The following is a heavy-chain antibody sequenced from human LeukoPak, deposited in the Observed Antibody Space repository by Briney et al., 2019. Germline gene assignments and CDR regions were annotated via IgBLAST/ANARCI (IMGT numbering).Heavy chain of an antibody. D-gene: IGHD6-13*01. V-gene: IGHV2-5*01. J-gene: IGHJ4*02. Sequence: TLSLTCTVSGGSINNYYWSWIRQPPGKALEWLALIYWNDDKRYSPSLKSRLTITKDTSKNQVVLTMTNMDPVDTATYYCAHPRGPLYSSSWPYYFDYWGQGTLVTVSS. CDR3: AHPRGPLYSSSWPYYFDY. CDR1: GGSINNYYW. CDR2: IYWNDDK.